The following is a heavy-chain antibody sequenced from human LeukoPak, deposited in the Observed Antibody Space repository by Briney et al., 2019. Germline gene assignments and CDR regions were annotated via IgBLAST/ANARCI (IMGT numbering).Heavy chain of an antibody. CDR3: AKDPYSSGPYNWFDP. D-gene: IGHD6-19*01. CDR2: IGGSGDST. CDR1: GFTFSSYA. Sequence: GGSLRLSCAASGFTFSSYAMNWVRQAPGKGLEWVSTIGGSGDSTYYADSVKGRFTISRDNSKNTLYLQMNSLRAEDTAVYYCAKDPYSSGPYNWFDPWGQGTLVTVSS. V-gene: IGHV3-23*01. J-gene: IGHJ5*02.